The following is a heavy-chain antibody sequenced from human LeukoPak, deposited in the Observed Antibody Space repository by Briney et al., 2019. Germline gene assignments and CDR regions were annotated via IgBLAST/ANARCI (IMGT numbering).Heavy chain of an antibody. V-gene: IGHV3-23*01. J-gene: IGHJ4*02. Sequence: GGSLRLSCAASGFTFSSYAMSWVRQAPGKGLEWVSAISGSGGSTYYADSVKGRFTISRDNSKNTLYLQMNSLRAEDTAVYYCARGQKKRYYDFWSGYSPPGHYWGQGTLVTVSS. D-gene: IGHD3-3*01. CDR2: ISGSGGST. CDR1: GFTFSSYA. CDR3: ARGQKKRYYDFWSGYSPPGHY.